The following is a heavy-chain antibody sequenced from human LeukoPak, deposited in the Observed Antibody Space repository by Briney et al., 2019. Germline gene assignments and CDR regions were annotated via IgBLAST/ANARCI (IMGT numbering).Heavy chain of an antibody. CDR2: IYHSGRT. V-gene: IGHV4-30-2*01. D-gene: IGHD5-18*01. Sequence: SETLSLTCAVSGGSNSSGDYSWSWIRQPPGKGLEWIGYIYHSGRTFYNPSLKSRVTISVDTSKNQISLEVTSVTAADTAVYYCARDGGYGHYDYWGRGTLVTVSS. CDR3: ARDGGYGHYDY. J-gene: IGHJ4*02. CDR1: GGSNSSGDYS.